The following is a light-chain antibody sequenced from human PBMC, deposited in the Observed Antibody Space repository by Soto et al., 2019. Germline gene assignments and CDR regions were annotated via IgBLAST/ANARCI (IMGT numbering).Light chain of an antibody. J-gene: IGKJ1*01. CDR3: QQRSNWPVT. Sequence: EIVLTQSPATLSLSPGERATLSCRASQSVSTYLAWYQQKPGQAPRLLIYDASKRATGIPARFTGSGSGTDFTLTISSLEPGDFAVYYCQQRSNWPVTFGPGTRVEIK. CDR1: QSVSTY. V-gene: IGKV3-11*01. CDR2: DAS.